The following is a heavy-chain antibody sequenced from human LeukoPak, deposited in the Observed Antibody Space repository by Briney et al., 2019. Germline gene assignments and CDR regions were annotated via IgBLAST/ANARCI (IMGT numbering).Heavy chain of an antibody. V-gene: IGHV3-53*01. CDR3: AKGITISSPGY. D-gene: IGHD3-3*01. Sequence: GGSLRLSCAASGFIVSSNYMSWVRQAPGKGPEWVSVIYSGGSTYYAGSVKGRFTISRDNSKNTLYLQMSSLRVEDTAVYYCAKGITISSPGYWGQGTLVTVSS. CDR2: IYSGGST. CDR1: GFIVSSNY. J-gene: IGHJ4*02.